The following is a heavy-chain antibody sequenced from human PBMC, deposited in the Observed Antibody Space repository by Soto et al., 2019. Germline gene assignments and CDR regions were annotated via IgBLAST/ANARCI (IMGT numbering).Heavy chain of an antibody. CDR1: GASISSGGYY. Sequence: SETLSLTCTVSGASISSGGYYWSWIRQHPGKGLEWIANIYYSGSTYYNPSLKNRVTISIDTPKNQFSLKLSSVTAADTAVYYCAREPYHPKARNDFWGQGTLVTVS. V-gene: IGHV4-31*03. CDR2: IYYSGST. J-gene: IGHJ4*02. CDR3: AREPYHPKARNDF.